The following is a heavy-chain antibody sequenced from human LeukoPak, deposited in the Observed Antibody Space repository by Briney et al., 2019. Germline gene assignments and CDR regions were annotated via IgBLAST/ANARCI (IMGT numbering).Heavy chain of an antibody. V-gene: IGHV3-30-3*01. CDR3: ARDLDY. CDR1: GFTFSSYA. Sequence: PGGPLRLSCAASGFTFSSYAMHWVRQAPGKGLEWVAVISYDGSNKYYADSVKGRFTISRDNSKNTLYLQMNSLRAEDTAVYYCARDLDYWGQGTLVTVSS. CDR2: ISYDGSNK. J-gene: IGHJ4*02.